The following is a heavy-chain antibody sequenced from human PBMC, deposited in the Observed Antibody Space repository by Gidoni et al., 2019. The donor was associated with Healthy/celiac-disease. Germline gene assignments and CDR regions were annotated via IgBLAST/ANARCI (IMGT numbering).Heavy chain of an antibody. CDR3: TRAYGGNAYFDY. CDR1: GFTFGDYA. CDR2: IRSKAYGGTT. V-gene: IGHV3-49*03. J-gene: IGHJ4*02. Sequence: EVQLVESGGGLVQPGRSLRLSCTASGFTFGDYAMSWFRQAPGKGLEWVGFIRSKAYGGTTEYAASVKGRFTISRDDSKSIAYLQMNSLKTEDTAVYYCTRAYGGNAYFDYWGQGTLVTVSS. D-gene: IGHD2-15*01.